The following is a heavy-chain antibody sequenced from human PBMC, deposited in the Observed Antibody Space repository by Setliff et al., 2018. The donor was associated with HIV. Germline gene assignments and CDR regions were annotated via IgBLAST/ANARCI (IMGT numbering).Heavy chain of an antibody. J-gene: IGHJ5*01. CDR3: ARGAYRFDS. Sequence: YGGSFTAYYWTWIRQPPGKGLEWIGEIHHGGSTNYMPSLKNRVTISVDTSKNQFSLTLRSLTAADTAVYYCARGAYRFDSWGQGNLVTVSS. V-gene: IGHV4-34*01. D-gene: IGHD2-2*01. CDR1: GGSFTAYY. CDR2: IHHGGST.